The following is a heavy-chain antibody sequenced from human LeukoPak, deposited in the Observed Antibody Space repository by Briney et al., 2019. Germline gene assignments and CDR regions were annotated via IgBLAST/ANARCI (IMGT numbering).Heavy chain of an antibody. Sequence: GGSLRLSCAASGFTFSSYAMSWDRQAPGKGLEWVSAISCSRGSTYYADSVKGRFTISRDNYKNPLYLQMNSLSAEDTAVYYCAKDIGTGTTNWFDPWGQGTLVTVSS. J-gene: IGHJ5*02. V-gene: IGHV3-23*01. D-gene: IGHD1-7*01. CDR1: GFTFSSYA. CDR2: ISCSRGST. CDR3: AKDIGTGTTNWFDP.